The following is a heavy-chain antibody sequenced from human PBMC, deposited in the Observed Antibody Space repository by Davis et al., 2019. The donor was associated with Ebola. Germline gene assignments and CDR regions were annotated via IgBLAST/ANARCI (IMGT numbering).Heavy chain of an antibody. CDR2: IHSTGSS. D-gene: IGHD3-22*01. CDR3: ARQVAPDSSQGDT. J-gene: IGHJ5*02. V-gene: IGHV4-59*08. Sequence: SETLSLTCTISGCSIGLYYWSWIRQPPGKGLEWIGYIHSTGSSIYNPSLKRRVTISVDTSKNQFSLSLTSVTATDTAVYYCARQVAPDSSQGDTWGQGTLVTVSS. CDR1: GCSIGLYY.